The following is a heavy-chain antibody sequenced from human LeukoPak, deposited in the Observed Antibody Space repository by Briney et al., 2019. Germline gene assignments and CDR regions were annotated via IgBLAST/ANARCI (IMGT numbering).Heavy chain of an antibody. CDR1: GGSISSGDYH. CDR3: ARVGHRYCSSTSCYVGAFDI. J-gene: IGHJ3*02. Sequence: TLSLTCTVSGGSISSGDYHWSWIRQPPGKGLEWIGYIYYSGSTYYNPSLKSRVTISVDTSKNQFSLKLSSVTAAGTAVYYCARVGHRYCSSTSCYVGAFDIWGQGTMVTVSS. D-gene: IGHD2-2*01. V-gene: IGHV4-30-4*08. CDR2: IYYSGST.